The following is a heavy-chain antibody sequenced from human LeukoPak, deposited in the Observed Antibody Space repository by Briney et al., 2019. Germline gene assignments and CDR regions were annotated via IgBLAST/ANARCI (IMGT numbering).Heavy chain of an antibody. CDR3: ARGVRIAVAGYIDY. Sequence: PGGSLRLSCAASGFTFSNYVMQWVRQAPGKGLEWVALIAHDGSNKYYADSVKGRFTISRDNSKSTLYLQMNSLRAEGMTVYYCARGVRIAVAGYIDYWGQGTLVTVSS. CDR2: IAHDGSNK. J-gene: IGHJ4*02. CDR1: GFTFSNYV. D-gene: IGHD6-19*01. V-gene: IGHV3-30*03.